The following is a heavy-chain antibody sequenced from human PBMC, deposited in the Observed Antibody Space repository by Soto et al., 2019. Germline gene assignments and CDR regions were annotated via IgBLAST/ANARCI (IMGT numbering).Heavy chain of an antibody. CDR2: ISGSGGST. CDR3: AKVNDGSGSYYNADYYYYMDV. J-gene: IGHJ6*03. Sequence: GGSLRLSCAASGFTFSSYAMSWVRQAPGKGLEWVSAISGSGGSTYYADSVKGRFTISRDNSKNTLYLQMNSLRAEDTAVYYCAKVNDGSGSYYNADYYYYMDVWGKGTTVTVSS. CDR1: GFTFSSYA. V-gene: IGHV3-23*01. D-gene: IGHD3-10*01.